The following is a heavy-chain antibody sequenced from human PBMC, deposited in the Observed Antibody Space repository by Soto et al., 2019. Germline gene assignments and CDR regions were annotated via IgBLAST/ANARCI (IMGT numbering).Heavy chain of an antibody. CDR1: GYTFTVYY. CDR2: INPNSGGT. D-gene: IGHD6-13*01. V-gene: IGHV1-2*02. CDR3: ARAENRLAAAAAGGY. J-gene: IGHJ4*02. Sequence: SVKVSCKASGYTFTVYYMHWVRQAPGQGLEWMGWINPNSGGTNYAQKFQGRVTMTRDTTISTAYMALSRLRSDDTAVYYCARAENRLAAAAAGGYWGQGTRVTVS.